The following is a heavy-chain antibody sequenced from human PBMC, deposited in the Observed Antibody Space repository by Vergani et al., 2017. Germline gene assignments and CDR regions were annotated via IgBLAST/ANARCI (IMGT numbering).Heavy chain of an antibody. CDR3: ATLLWFGESSYYYYYGMDV. CDR2: IIPIFGTA. CDR1: GGTFSSYA. Sequence: QVQLVQSGAEVKKPGSSVKVSCKASGGTFSSYAISWVRQAPGQGLEWMGGIIPIFGTANYAQKFQGSVTITADESTSTAYMELSSLRSEDTAVYYCATLLWFGESSYYYYYGMDVWGQGTTVTVSS. J-gene: IGHJ6*02. V-gene: IGHV1-69*01. D-gene: IGHD3-10*01.